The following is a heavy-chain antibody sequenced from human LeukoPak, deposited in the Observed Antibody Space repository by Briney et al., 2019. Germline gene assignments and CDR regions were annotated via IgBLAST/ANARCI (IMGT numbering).Heavy chain of an antibody. CDR3: ARGSSTHGADYFVN. V-gene: IGHV3-21*01. J-gene: IGHJ4*02. D-gene: IGHD2-2*01. Sequence: PGGSLSLTCAASGFTFSSYSMNWVRQAPGKGLEWVSSISSRSSYIYYADSVKGRFTISRDNAKDSLYLQMNSLRAEDTAVYYCARGSSTHGADYFVNWGEGELVSVSS. CDR2: ISSRSSYI. CDR1: GFTFSSYS.